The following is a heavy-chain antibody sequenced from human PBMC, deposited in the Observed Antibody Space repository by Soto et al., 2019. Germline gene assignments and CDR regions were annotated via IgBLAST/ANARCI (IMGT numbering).Heavy chain of an antibody. CDR1: GGSISSSNW. CDR3: AGRDYGEWFDP. Sequence: LSLTCAVSGGSISSSNWWCWVRQPPGKGLEWIGEIYHSGSTNYNPSLKSRVTISVDKSKNQFSLKLSSVTAADTAVYYCAGRDYGEWFDPWGQGXLLTVNS. CDR2: IYHSGST. V-gene: IGHV4-4*02. J-gene: IGHJ5*02. D-gene: IGHD4-17*01.